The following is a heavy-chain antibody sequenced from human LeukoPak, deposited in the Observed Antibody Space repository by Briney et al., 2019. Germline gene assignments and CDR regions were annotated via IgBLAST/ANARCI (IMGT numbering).Heavy chain of an antibody. V-gene: IGHV1-46*01. D-gene: IGHD6-13*01. CDR2: INPSSGST. J-gene: IGHJ4*02. CDR1: GYMFTGYN. Sequence: ASVTVSCKASGYMFTGYNMHWVRQAPGQGREWMAIINPSSGSTAYAQKFQGRVTLTRDTSTNTHYMELSSLRSEDTAIYYCARDSSNWSFDYWGQGTPVTVSS. CDR3: ARDSSNWSFDY.